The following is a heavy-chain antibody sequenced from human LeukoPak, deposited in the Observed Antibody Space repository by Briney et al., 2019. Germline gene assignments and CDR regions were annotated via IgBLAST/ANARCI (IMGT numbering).Heavy chain of an antibody. J-gene: IGHJ4*02. V-gene: IGHV4-61*01. Sequence: PSETLSLICTVSGGSVSSGSYYWSWIRQPPGKGLEWIGYIYYSGSTNYNPSLKSRVTISVDTSKKQFSLKLSSVTAADTAVYYCARGAYGYGFFDYWGQGTLVTVSS. CDR3: ARGAYGYGFFDY. CDR2: IYYSGST. CDR1: GGSVSSGSYY. D-gene: IGHD5-18*01.